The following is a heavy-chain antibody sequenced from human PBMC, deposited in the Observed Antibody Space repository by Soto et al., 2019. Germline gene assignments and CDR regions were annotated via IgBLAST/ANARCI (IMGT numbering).Heavy chain of an antibody. V-gene: IGHV1-18*01. D-gene: IGHD4-4*01. CDR1: GVTFSNYG. CDR3: ARDIESVTAKHFFYYYAMDV. J-gene: IGHJ6*02. CDR2: VSANNGHT. Sequence: AAVKVSRKASGVTFSNYGLNWVRQAPGQGLEWMGWVSANNGHTNYAQNLQGRVSMTTDTSTSTAYMELRGLTFDDTAVYYCARDIESVTAKHFFYYYAMDVWGQGTTVTVS.